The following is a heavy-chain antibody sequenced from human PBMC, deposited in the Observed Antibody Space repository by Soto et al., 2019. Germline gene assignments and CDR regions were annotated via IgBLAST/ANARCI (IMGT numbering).Heavy chain of an antibody. J-gene: IGHJ4*02. Sequence: QVQLVQSRPEVKKPGASVKVSCKASGYTFSNYGINWVRQAPGQGLEWMGWINTYTGDANFAQKFQGRVTLTTDTSTSTAYMEVGGLRSDDTAIYYCAASQQFAYWGQGTLVSVSS. CDR3: AASQQFAY. D-gene: IGHD6-13*01. CDR1: GYTFSNYG. CDR2: INTYTGDA. V-gene: IGHV1-18*01.